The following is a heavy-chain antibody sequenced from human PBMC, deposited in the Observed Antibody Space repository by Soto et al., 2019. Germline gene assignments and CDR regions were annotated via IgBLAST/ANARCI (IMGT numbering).Heavy chain of an antibody. CDR2: ISSSSSYI. CDR1: GFTFSSYS. D-gene: IGHD2-21*01. Sequence: EVQLVESGGGLVKPGGSLRLSCAASGFTFSSYSMNWVRQAPGRGLEWVSSISSSSSYIYYADSVKGRFTISRDNAKNSLYLQMNSLRAEDTAVYYCARVKIDYMDVWGKGTTVTVSS. J-gene: IGHJ6*03. V-gene: IGHV3-21*01. CDR3: ARVKIDYMDV.